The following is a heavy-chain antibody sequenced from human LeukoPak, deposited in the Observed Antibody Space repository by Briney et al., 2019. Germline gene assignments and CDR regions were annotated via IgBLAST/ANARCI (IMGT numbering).Heavy chain of an antibody. CDR2: ISAYNGDI. D-gene: IGHD4-23*01. V-gene: IGHV1-18*01. Sequence: ASVKVSCKASGYTFTSSGGSWVRQAPGQVLEWMGWISAYNGDINYAQKFQGRVTMTTDTSTSTAYMELRSLRSDDTAIYYCARVGRDYGGNRFSDYWGQGTLVTVSS. CDR3: ARVGRDYGGNRFSDY. CDR1: GYTFTSSG. J-gene: IGHJ4*02.